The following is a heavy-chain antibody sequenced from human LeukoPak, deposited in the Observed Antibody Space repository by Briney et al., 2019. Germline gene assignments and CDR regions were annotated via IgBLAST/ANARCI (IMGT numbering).Heavy chain of an antibody. CDR1: GFTFRSYG. D-gene: IGHD3-10*02. CDR2: IQPDGSDK. Sequence: GSLRLYWEAFGFTFRSYGMQWVRQAPGKGLEWVAFIQPDGSDKYYADFVTGGFTISRDNSKNTLYLQMNSLRAEDTAVYYCAELGITMIGGVWGKGTTVTISS. V-gene: IGHV3-30*02. J-gene: IGHJ6*04. CDR3: AELGITMIGGV.